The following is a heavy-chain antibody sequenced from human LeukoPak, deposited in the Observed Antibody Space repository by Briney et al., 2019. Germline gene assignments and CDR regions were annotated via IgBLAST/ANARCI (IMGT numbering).Heavy chain of an antibody. CDR1: GGSVTSSSYY. V-gene: IGHV4-39*01. J-gene: IGHJ5*02. CDR2: IYYGGST. Sequence: PSETLSLTCTVSGGSVTSSSYYWAWIRQPPGKGLEWIGSIYYGGSTYYSPSLKSRVTISVHTSKNQFSLKLSSVTAADTAVYYCAKSLGTYYYGSGSYFWFDPWGQGTLVTVSS. D-gene: IGHD3-10*01. CDR3: AKSLGTYYYGSGSYFWFDP.